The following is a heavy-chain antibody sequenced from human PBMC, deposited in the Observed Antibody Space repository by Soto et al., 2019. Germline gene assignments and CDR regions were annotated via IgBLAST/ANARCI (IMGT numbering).Heavy chain of an antibody. CDR1: RDTFTAYY. Sequence: VXXVQVSCKASRDTFTAYYMHLVRQAPGQRLERMGWIXPNSGXIRYEHTFHGXXTMTRVTSTRTANMELSRLIYDDTAVYYCARYSSSGPLFDYWGKGTLVTVSP. J-gene: IGHJ4*02. CDR3: ARYSSSGPLFDY. CDR2: IXPNSGXI. D-gene: IGHD6-6*01. V-gene: IGHV1-2*04.